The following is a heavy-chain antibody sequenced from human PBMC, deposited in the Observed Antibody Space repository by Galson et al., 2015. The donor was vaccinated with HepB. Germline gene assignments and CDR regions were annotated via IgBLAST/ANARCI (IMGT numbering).Heavy chain of an antibody. CDR3: AKDDDYCDSTGYYPDS. CDR1: GFTLSSYN. J-gene: IGHJ5*01. Sequence: SLRLSCAASGFTLSSYNMIWVRQAPGKGLEWVSLISSDGGTYYADSVKGRFTISRDNSKNTLCLQMNNMRAEDTALYYCAKDDDYCDSTGYYPDSWGQGTLITVSS. CDR2: ISSDGGT. D-gene: IGHD3-22*01. V-gene: IGHV3-23*01.